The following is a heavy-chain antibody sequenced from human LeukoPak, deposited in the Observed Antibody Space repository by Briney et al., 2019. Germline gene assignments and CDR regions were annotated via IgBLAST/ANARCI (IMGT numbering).Heavy chain of an antibody. CDR1: GYTFTGYY. CDR2: INPNSGGT. Sequence: GASVKVSCKASGYTFTGYYMRWVRQAPGQGLEWMGWINPNSGGTNYAQKFQGRVTMTRDTSISTAYMELSRLRSDDTAVYYCARGYCSGGSCPARIDPWGQGTLVTVSS. D-gene: IGHD2-15*01. J-gene: IGHJ5*02. V-gene: IGHV1-2*02. CDR3: ARGYCSGGSCPARIDP.